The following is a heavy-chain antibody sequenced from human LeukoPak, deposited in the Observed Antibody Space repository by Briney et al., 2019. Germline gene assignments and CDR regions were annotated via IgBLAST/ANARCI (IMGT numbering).Heavy chain of an antibody. D-gene: IGHD3-22*01. CDR1: GFTFSSYA. CDR2: ISGSGGST. V-gene: IGHV3-23*01. Sequence: GGSLRLSCAASGFTFSSYAMSWVRQAPGKGLEWVSAISGSGGSTYYADSVKGRFTISRDNSKNTLYLQMNSLRAEDTAVYYCAKYGRGSVSSGYYYFDNWGQGTLVTVSS. J-gene: IGHJ4*02. CDR3: AKYGRGSVSSGYYYFDN.